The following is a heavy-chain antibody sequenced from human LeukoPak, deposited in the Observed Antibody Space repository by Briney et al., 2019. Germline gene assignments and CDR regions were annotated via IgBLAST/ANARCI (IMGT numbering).Heavy chain of an antibody. CDR2: ISVYNDNT. J-gene: IGHJ6*03. CDR1: GYTFTNYG. D-gene: IGHD6-13*01. Sequence: GASVKVSCKASGYTFTNYGISWVRQAPGQGLEWMGWISVYNDNTNYAQKLQGRVTMTTDTSTSTVYMELRSLRSDDTAVYYCAKAAVDYYYYMDVWGKGTTVTVS. V-gene: IGHV1-18*01. CDR3: AKAAVDYYYYMDV.